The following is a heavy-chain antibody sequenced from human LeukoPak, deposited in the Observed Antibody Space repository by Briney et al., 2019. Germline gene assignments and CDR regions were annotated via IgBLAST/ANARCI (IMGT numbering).Heavy chain of an antibody. Sequence: GGSLRLSCAASGFTFSSYAMNWVRQAPGKGLEWVSYISTTGSSIYYADSVKGRFTISRDNVKNLLYLQMNSLRAEDTAVYYCARVQRGIAVALDYWGQGTLATVSS. D-gene: IGHD6-19*01. CDR1: GFTFSSYA. V-gene: IGHV3-48*03. J-gene: IGHJ4*02. CDR2: ISTTGSSI. CDR3: ARVQRGIAVALDY.